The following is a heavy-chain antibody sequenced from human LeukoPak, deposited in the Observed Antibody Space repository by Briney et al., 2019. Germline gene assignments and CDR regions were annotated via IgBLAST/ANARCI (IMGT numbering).Heavy chain of an antibody. V-gene: IGHV4-39*01. CDR2: VYYSGST. CDR1: GGSISSSSYY. Sequence: SETQSLTCTVSGGSISSSSYYWGWIRQPPGRGLEWIGSVYYSGSTYYNPSLKSRVTISVDTSKNQFSLKLSYVTAADTAVYYCARQTAQWELRPSDFDYWGQGTV. D-gene: IGHD1-26*01. CDR3: ARQTAQWELRPSDFDY. J-gene: IGHJ4*02.